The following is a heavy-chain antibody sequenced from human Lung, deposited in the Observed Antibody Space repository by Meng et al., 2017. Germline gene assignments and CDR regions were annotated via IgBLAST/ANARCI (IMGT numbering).Heavy chain of an antibody. CDR2: INPKSGDT. CDR1: GYTFPDYW. D-gene: IGHD6-13*01. J-gene: IGHJ4*02. V-gene: IGHV1-2*06. Sequence: QVHEVQYGVEGKNPWAAVNVSCMASGYTFPDYWLHWVRRAPGQGLEWMGRINPKSGDTHYAQRFQGRATMTGDTSISTAYMELSGLRSDDTAMYYCARDEDISAAGKLFSDYWGQGTLVTVSS. CDR3: ARDEDISAAGKLFSDY.